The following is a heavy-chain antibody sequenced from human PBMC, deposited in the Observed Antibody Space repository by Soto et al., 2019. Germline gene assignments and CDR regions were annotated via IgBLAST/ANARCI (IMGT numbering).Heavy chain of an antibody. Sequence: PGGSLRLSCAASGFTFSDHYMDWVRQAPGKGLEWVGRIRNKANRYTTEYAASVKGRFTISRDDSRNSLYLQMNSLQTEDTAVYYWTRDDPLAPGTLDYWGQGALVTVSS. CDR1: GFTFSDHY. V-gene: IGHV3-72*01. CDR2: IRNKANRYTT. CDR3: TRDDPLAPGTLDY. D-gene: IGHD6-13*01. J-gene: IGHJ4*01.